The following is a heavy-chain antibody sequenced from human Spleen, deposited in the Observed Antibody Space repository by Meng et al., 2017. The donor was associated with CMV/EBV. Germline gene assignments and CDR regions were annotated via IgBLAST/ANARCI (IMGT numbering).Heavy chain of an antibody. CDR1: VYTFTSYA. D-gene: IGHD5-24*01. J-gene: IGHJ4*02. CDR2: IDPNTGNP. Sequence: VQLVQSGSEFTQPGASVKVSCRPSVYTFTSYAINWVPQAPGQGPDWMGWIDPNTGNPTYDQGFTGRFVFSWDTSVSTAYLQINSLRADDTAVYYCARDSPLDGYSLLDYWGQGTLVTVSS. V-gene: IGHV7-4-1*02. CDR3: ARDSPLDGYSLLDY.